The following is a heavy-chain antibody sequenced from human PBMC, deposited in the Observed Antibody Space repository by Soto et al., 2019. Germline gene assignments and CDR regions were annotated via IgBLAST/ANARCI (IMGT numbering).Heavy chain of an antibody. J-gene: IGHJ5*02. V-gene: IGHV4-30-4*01. CDR3: SRGSTYYGFLT. CDR1: GDSMGIGDYY. CDR2: IYYIGTT. Sequence: QVQLQESGPGLVKPSQTLSLTCTVSGDSMGIGDYYWTWIRQPPGKGLEWIGYIYYIGTTFYNPSLESRVNISIDTSKNHFSLRLTSVTAADTAVYYCSRGSTYYGFLTWGQGTLVTVSS. D-gene: IGHD3-10*01.